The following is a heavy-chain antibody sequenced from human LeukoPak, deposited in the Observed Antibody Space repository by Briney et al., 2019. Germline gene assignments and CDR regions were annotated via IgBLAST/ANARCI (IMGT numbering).Heavy chain of an antibody. Sequence: GESLKISCKGSGYSFTNYWIGWVRQMPGKGLEWMGIIYPGDSDTTYSPSFQGQVTISADKSISTAYLQWSSLKASDTAMYYCARQSSPLYDSGWHFFDYWGQGTLVTVSS. J-gene: IGHJ4*02. CDR1: GYSFTNYW. D-gene: IGHD6-19*01. CDR3: ARQSSPLYDSGWHFFDY. V-gene: IGHV5-51*01. CDR2: IYPGDSDT.